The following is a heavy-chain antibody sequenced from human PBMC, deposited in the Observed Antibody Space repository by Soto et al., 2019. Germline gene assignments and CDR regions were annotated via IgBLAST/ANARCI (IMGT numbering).Heavy chain of an antibody. CDR3: ARDQGVAAAGITWFDP. CDR1: GASMNSYH. J-gene: IGHJ5*02. D-gene: IGHD6-13*01. V-gene: IGHV4-4*07. CDR2: IHSSGST. Sequence: SETLSLTCTVSGASMNSYHWSWIRQPAGKGLEWIGHIHSSGSTNYNPSLKSRVTMSVDTSKNQFSLRLMSLTAADTAVYYCARDQGVAAAGITWFDPWGQGSLVTVSS.